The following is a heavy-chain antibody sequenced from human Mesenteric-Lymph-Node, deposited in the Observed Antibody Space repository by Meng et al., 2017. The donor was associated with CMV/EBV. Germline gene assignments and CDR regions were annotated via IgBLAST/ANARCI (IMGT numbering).Heavy chain of an antibody. V-gene: IGHV1-18*01. CDR3: ARDLGFLTYYYDSSGTGGGDY. D-gene: IGHD3-22*01. Sequence: ASVKVSCKASGYTFTNYGISWVRQAPGQGLEWMGWISTYSGSTNYAQKIQGRVTMTTDTSTSTAYMELRSLRSDDTAVYYCARDLGFLTYYYDSSGTGGGDYWGQGTLVTVSS. CDR2: ISTYSGST. CDR1: GYTFTNYG. J-gene: IGHJ4*02.